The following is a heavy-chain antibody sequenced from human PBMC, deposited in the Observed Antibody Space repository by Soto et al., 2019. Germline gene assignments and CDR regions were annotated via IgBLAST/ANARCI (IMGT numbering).Heavy chain of an antibody. Sequence: PGGSLRLSCAASGFTFGTYEFNWVRQAPGRGLEWISYISVSGNIIKYAESVKGRFTISRDNAENSPHLHMSNLRVDDTALYFCVRDTMRASAAASLDYWGQGTQVTVSS. CDR1: GFTFGTYE. J-gene: IGHJ4*02. V-gene: IGHV3-48*03. CDR2: ISVSGNII. D-gene: IGHD2-2*01. CDR3: VRDTMRASAAASLDY.